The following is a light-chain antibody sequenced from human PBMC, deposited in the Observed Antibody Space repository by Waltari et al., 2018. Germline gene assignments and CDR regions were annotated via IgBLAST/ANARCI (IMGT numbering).Light chain of an antibody. CDR3: CSYADSYTFVV. V-gene: IGLV2-11*01. Sequence: QSALTQPRSVSGSPGQSVTISCPGTSSDVGGYNYGSWYQQHPGKAPKLMIYDVGKRPSGVPDRFSGSKSGNTASLTISGLQAEDEADYYCCSYADSYTFVVFGAGTKLTVL. CDR1: SSDVGGYNY. J-gene: IGLJ2*01. CDR2: DVG.